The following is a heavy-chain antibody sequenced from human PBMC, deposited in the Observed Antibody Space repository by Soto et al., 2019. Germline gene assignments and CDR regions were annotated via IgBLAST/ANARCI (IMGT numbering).Heavy chain of an antibody. CDR3: AKHIAGAGHYYYFYMDV. D-gene: IGHD6-19*01. CDR2: ISGSGGST. Sequence: GGSLRLSCAASGFTFSSSAMSWVRQAPGKGLEWVSAISGSGGSTYYAHSVKGRFTISRDNSKKPLYLQMNSLRAEATAVYYCAKHIAGAGHYYYFYMDVWGKGTTVTVSS. J-gene: IGHJ6*03. CDR1: GFTFSSSA. V-gene: IGHV3-23*01.